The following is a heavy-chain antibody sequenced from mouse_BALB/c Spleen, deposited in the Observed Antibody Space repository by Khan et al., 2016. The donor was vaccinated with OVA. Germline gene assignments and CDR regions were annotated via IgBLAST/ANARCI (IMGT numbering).Heavy chain of an antibody. J-gene: IGHJ2*01. CDR3: ARVYGGDFDY. V-gene: IGHV3-2*02. D-gene: IGHD1-1*01. Sequence: EVQLVESGPGLVKPSQSLSLTCPVTGYSITSDYAWNWIRQFPGNKLEWMGYISYSGNTNYNPSLKSRISITRDTSKNQFFLQLISVTTEDTTTYYCARVYGGDFDYWGQGTTLTVSS. CDR1: GYSITSDYA. CDR2: ISYSGNT.